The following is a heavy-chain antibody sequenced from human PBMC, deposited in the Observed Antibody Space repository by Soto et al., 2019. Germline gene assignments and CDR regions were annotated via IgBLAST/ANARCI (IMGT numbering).Heavy chain of an antibody. J-gene: IGHJ4*02. CDR3: ARGRASGSYYLLDY. V-gene: IGHV1-8*01. D-gene: IGHD3-10*01. CDR2: INPNSGNI. CDR1: GDTFTTYD. Sequence: QVPLVQSGAEVRKPGASVKVSCKASGDTFTTYDINWVRQATGHGLEWMGWINPNSGNIGYAQRFQGRVTMTRDTTIRTAYMEVSSLRSDDTAVYYCARGRASGSYYLLDYWGQGTLVTVSS.